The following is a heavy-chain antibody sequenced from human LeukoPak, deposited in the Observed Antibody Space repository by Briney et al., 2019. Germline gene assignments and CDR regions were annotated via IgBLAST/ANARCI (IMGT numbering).Heavy chain of an antibody. CDR3: ARYYYDSSGYSRGYFDY. V-gene: IGHV3-66*01. CDR1: GFTVSSNY. CDR2: IYSGGST. Sequence: GGSLRLSCAASGFTVSSNYMSWVRQAPGKGLEWVSVIYSGGSTYYADSVKGRFTISRDNSKNTLHLQMNSLRAEDTAVYYCARYYYDSSGYSRGYFDYWGQGTLVTVSS. J-gene: IGHJ4*02. D-gene: IGHD3-22*01.